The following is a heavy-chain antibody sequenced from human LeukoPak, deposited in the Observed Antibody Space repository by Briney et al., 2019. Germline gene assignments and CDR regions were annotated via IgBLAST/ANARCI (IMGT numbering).Heavy chain of an antibody. J-gene: IGHJ4*02. V-gene: IGHV4-34*01. CDR3: ATPTRGGIAVTGTFGH. D-gene: IGHD6-19*01. Sequence: SETLSLTCASSGGPFTGYYWSWIPHPQGKELEGSGEINHSGATNYNPSLKSRVTISVDTSKNQFSLRLTSVSAADTGVYYCATPTRGGIAVTGTFGHWGQGTQVTVSS. CDR1: GGPFTGYY. CDR2: INHSGAT.